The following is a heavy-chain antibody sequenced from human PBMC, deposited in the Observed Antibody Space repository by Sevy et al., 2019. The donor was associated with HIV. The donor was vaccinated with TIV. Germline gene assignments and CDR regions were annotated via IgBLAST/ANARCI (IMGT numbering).Heavy chain of an antibody. CDR2: INAGNGNT. D-gene: IGHD2-21*02. V-gene: IGHV1-3*01. CDR1: GYTFTSYA. Sequence: ASVKVSCKASGYTFTSYAMHWVRQAPGQRLEWMGWINAGNGNTKYSQKFQGRVTITRDTSASTAYMELSSLRSEDTAVYYCAREIQVVTKFFSYYYYYYMDVWGKGTTVTVSS. CDR3: AREIQVVTKFFSYYYYYYMDV. J-gene: IGHJ6*03.